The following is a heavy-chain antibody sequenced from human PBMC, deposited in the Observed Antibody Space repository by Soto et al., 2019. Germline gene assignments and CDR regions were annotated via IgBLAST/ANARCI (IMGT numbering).Heavy chain of an antibody. D-gene: IGHD2-15*01. CDR2: MNPNSGNT. Sequence: QVQLVQSGAEVKKPGASVKVSCKASGYTFTSYDINWVRQATGQGLEWMGWMNPNSGNTGYAQKYQGRVTMTRNTSLPPPYMELSRLRSEDTAVYYCAVVVVAATCTHYYYGMDVWGQGTTVTLSS. CDR1: GYTFTSYD. CDR3: AVVVVAATCTHYYYGMDV. V-gene: IGHV1-8*01. J-gene: IGHJ6*02.